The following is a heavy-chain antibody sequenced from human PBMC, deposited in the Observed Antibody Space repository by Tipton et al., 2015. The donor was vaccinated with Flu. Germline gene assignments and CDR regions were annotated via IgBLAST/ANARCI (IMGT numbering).Heavy chain of an antibody. Sequence: QVQLVQSGAEVKKPGASVKVSCRASGYTLTVYYMHWVRQAPGQGLEWMGWINPNTGDTNYAQKFQGRVTMTRDTSISTAYMELSRLTSDDTAVYYCARGSRRGVREIIISAGMDVWGQGTTVTVSS. D-gene: IGHD3-10*01. J-gene: IGHJ6*02. CDR2: INPNTGDT. CDR1: GYTLTVYY. CDR3: ARGSRRGVREIIISAGMDV. V-gene: IGHV1-2*02.